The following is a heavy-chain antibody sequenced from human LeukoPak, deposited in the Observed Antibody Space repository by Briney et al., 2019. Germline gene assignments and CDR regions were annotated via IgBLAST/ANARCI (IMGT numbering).Heavy chain of an antibody. CDR1: GGSISLSF. Sequence: SETLSLTCTVSGGSISLSFWSWLRQPAGKGLEWVGRLYPSGRTENNPSLKSRVSISLDAPKSQFSLRLTSVTAADTAVYYCARGYCSSTSCSDFDYWGQGTLVTVSS. V-gene: IGHV4-4*07. CDR3: ARGYCSSTSCSDFDY. D-gene: IGHD2-2*01. CDR2: LYPSGRT. J-gene: IGHJ4*02.